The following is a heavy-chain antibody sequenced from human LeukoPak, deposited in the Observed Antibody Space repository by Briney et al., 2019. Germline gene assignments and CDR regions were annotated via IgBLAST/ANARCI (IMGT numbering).Heavy chain of an antibody. J-gene: IGHJ5*02. CDR1: GYTFTSYA. V-gene: IGHV1-3*01. CDR3: ARVGGSTSYNWFDP. CDR2: INAGNGNT. Sequence: ASVKVSRRASGYTFTSYAMHWVRQAPGQRLEWMGWINAGNGNTKYSQKFQGRVTITRDTSASTAYMELSSLRSEDTAVYYCARVGGSTSYNWFDPWGQGTLVTVSS. D-gene: IGHD2-2*01.